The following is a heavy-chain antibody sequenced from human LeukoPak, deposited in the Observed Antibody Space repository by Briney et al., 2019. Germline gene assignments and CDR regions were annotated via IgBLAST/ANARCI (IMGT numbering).Heavy chain of an antibody. CDR1: GGSISSGDFY. Sequence: PSETLSLTCSVSGGSISSGDFYWSWIRQHPGKGLEWIGYIYYSGTTYYSPSLKSRVTISLDTSKNQFSLKLSSVTAADTAVYYCARRGYGDYDDSKFDYWGRGTLVTVSS. D-gene: IGHD4-17*01. CDR3: ARRGYGDYDDSKFDY. V-gene: IGHV4-31*03. CDR2: IYYSGTT. J-gene: IGHJ4*02.